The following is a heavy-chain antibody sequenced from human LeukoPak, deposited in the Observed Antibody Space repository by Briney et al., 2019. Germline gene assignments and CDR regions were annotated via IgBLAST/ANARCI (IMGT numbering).Heavy chain of an antibody. CDR3: AKGSSSSWYAFDY. D-gene: IGHD6-13*01. J-gene: IGHJ4*02. Sequence: GGSLRLSCAASGFTFSNYGMHWVRQAPGKGLEWVAVIWYDGSNKYYADSVKGRFTISRDNSKNTLYLQMNSLRAEDMAVYYCAKGSSSSWYAFDYWGQGTLVTVSS. CDR1: GFTFSNYG. V-gene: IGHV3-33*06. CDR2: IWYDGSNK.